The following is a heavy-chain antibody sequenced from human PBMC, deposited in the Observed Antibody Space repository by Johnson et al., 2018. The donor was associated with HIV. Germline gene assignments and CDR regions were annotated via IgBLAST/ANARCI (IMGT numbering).Heavy chain of an antibody. J-gene: IGHJ3*02. CDR1: GFTLSSYW. D-gene: IGHD2-2*01. CDR3: TTRGFVVVPAANLHAFDI. Sequence: VQLVESGGGLVQPGGSLRLSCAASGFTLSSYWMNWVRQAPGKGLEWVANIKEDGSEKYYVDSLKGRFTISRDDSKNTLYLQMNSLKTEDTAVYYCTTRGFVVVPAANLHAFDIWGQGTMVTVSS. CDR2: IKEDGSEK. V-gene: IGHV3-7*03.